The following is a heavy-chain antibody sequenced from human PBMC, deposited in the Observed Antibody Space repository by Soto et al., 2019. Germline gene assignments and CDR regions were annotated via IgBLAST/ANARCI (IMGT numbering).Heavy chain of an antibody. CDR3: VRDTDKGAHIVGVTAIRRHHNWFDP. CDR1: GGSISSSSYY. Sequence: PSETLSLACTVSGGSISSSSYYWGWIRQPPGKGLEWIGSIYYSGSTYYNPSLKSRVTISVDTSKNQFSLKLSSVTAADTAVYYCVRDTDKGAHIVGVTAIRRHHNWFDPWGQGTLVTVSS. CDR2: IYYSGST. V-gene: IGHV4-39*02. D-gene: IGHD2-21*02. J-gene: IGHJ5*02.